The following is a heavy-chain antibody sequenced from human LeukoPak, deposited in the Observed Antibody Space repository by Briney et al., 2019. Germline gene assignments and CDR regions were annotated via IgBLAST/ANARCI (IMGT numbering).Heavy chain of an antibody. CDR3: ARSTTPNENEYFEH. D-gene: IGHD2/OR15-2a*01. Sequence: ASVKVSCKASGYTFTGYYIHWVRQAPGQGLEWMGWINPNSGGTNYIQKFQGRVTMTRGTSISTAYMELSRLRSDDTAVYYCARSTTPNENEYFEHWGQGTLVTVSS. V-gene: IGHV1-2*02. CDR2: INPNSGGT. CDR1: GYTFTGYY. J-gene: IGHJ1*01.